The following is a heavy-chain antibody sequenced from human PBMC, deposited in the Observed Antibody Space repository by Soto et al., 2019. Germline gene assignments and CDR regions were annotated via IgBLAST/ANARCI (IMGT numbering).Heavy chain of an antibody. CDR3: ARYPDYYCSGSYPRGAFDI. CDR1: GYSFTSYW. J-gene: IGHJ3*02. Sequence: GESLKISCKCSGYSFTSYWISWVRQMPGKGLEWMGRIDPSDSYTNYSPSFQGHVTISADKSISTAYLQWSSLKASDTAMYYCARYPDYYCSGSYPRGAFDIWGQGTMVTVSS. CDR2: IDPSDSYT. D-gene: IGHD3-10*01. V-gene: IGHV5-10-1*01.